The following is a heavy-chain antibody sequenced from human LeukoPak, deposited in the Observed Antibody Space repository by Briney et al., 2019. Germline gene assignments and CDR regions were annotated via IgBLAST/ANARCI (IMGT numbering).Heavy chain of an antibody. Sequence: GGSLRLSCGASGFTFSGYAMSWVRQAPGKGLGWVSVISGSGGSTNYADSVKGRFTISRDNSKNTLYLQMNSLRAEDTAVYYCAKNRGQQLSPLDYWGQGTLVTVSS. CDR3: AKNRGQQLSPLDY. V-gene: IGHV3-23*01. CDR2: ISGSGGST. J-gene: IGHJ4*02. D-gene: IGHD6-13*01. CDR1: GFTFSGYA.